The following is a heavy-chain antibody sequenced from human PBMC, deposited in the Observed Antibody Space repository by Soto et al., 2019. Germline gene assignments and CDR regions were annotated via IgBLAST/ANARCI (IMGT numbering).Heavy chain of an antibody. J-gene: IGHJ3*02. Sequence: EVQLVQSGAEVKKPGESLKISCKGSGYSFTSYWIGWVRQMPGKSQEWMGIIYPGDSDTRYSPSFQGQVTIAADKSISTACLQWSSLKASDTAMYYCASRYDSSGYDAFDIWGQGTMVTVSS. D-gene: IGHD3-22*01. CDR2: IYPGDSDT. CDR3: ASRYDSSGYDAFDI. CDR1: GYSFTSYW. V-gene: IGHV5-51*01.